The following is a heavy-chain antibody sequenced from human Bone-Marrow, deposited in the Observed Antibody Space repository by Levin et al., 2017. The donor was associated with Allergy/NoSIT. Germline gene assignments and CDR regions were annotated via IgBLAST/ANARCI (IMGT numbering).Heavy chain of an antibody. Sequence: TSGGSLRLSCAVYGGSLSGYYWSWIRQTPGKGLEWIGEIDHVGRPDYNPPLKSRVTISVDTSKNQFSLRMSSVTAADTAVYHCAGGSSGTRASHDYWGQGILVTVSS. J-gene: IGHJ4*02. CDR2: IDHVGRP. D-gene: IGHD3-10*01. V-gene: IGHV4-34*01. CDR3: AGGSSGTRASHDY. CDR1: GGSLSGYY.